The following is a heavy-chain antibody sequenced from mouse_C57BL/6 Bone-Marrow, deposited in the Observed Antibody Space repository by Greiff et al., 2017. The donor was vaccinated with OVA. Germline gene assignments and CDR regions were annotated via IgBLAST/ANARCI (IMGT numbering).Heavy chain of an antibody. CDR2: IDPEDGDT. D-gene: IGHD1-1*01. CDR3: TTWPCYYGSRRSPYAMDG. V-gene: IGHV14-1*01. J-gene: IGHJ4*01. CDR1: GFNIKDYY. Sequence: VQLQQSGAELVRPGASVKLSCTASGFNIKDYYMHWVKQRPEQGLEWIGRIDPEDGDTEYAPKFQGKATMTADTSSNTAYLQLSSLTSVDTAVYYCTTWPCYYGSRRSPYAMDGWGQGTSVTVSS.